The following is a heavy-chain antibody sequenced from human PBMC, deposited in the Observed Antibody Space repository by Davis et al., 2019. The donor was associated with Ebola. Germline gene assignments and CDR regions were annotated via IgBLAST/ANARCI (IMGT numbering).Heavy chain of an antibody. V-gene: IGHV3-11*06. CDR2: ISSSSSYI. J-gene: IGHJ6*02. CDR3: ARDLSTYYDFWSGSIEYYGMDV. Sequence: PGGSLRLSCAASGFTFSAYYMSWIRQAPGKGLEWVSSISSSSSYIYYADSVKGRFTISRDNAKNSLYLQMNSLRAEDTAVYYCARDLSTYYDFWSGSIEYYGMDVWGQGTTVTVSS. CDR1: GFTFSAYY. D-gene: IGHD3-3*01.